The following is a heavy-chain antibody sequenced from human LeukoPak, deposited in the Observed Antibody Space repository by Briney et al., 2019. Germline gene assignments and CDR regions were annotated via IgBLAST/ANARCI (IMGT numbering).Heavy chain of an antibody. CDR3: ARGWGYSDY. CDR2: IDPNSGGT. V-gene: IGHV1-2*02. Sequence: ASVKVSCKASGYTFTGYYMHGVRQAPGQGLEWMGWIDPNSGGTNYAQIFQGRVTMTRDTSISTAYMELSRLRSDDTALYYCARGWGYSDYWGQGTLVTVSS. D-gene: IGHD3-16*01. CDR1: GYTFTGYY. J-gene: IGHJ4*02.